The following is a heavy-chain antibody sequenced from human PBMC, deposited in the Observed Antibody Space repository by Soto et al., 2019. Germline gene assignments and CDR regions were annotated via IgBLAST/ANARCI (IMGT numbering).Heavy chain of an antibody. D-gene: IGHD5-18*01. Sequence: QVQLQESGPGLVKPSQTLSLTCTVSGGSISSGGYYWSWIRQHPGKGLEWIGYIYYSGSTYYNPSLKSRVTISVDKYKNQFSLKLSAVTAADTAVYYCARGSRYVDTAMEEMAVWGQGTTVTVSS. J-gene: IGHJ6*02. CDR1: GGSISSGGYY. V-gene: IGHV4-31*03. CDR3: ARGSRYVDTAMEEMAV. CDR2: IYYSGST.